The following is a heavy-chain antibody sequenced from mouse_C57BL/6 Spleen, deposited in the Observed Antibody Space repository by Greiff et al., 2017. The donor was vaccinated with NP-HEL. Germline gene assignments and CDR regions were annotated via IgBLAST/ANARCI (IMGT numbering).Heavy chain of an antibody. CDR1: GYAFSSSW. CDR2: IYPGDGDT. CDR3: ARSGELGRGWYFDV. V-gene: IGHV1-82*01. Sequence: QVQLQQSGPELVKPGASVKISCKASGYAFSSSWMNWVKQRPGKGLEWIGRIYPGDGDTNYNGKFKGKATLTADKSSSTAYMQLSSLTSEDSAVYFCARSGELGRGWYFDVWGTGTTVTVSS. D-gene: IGHD4-1*01. J-gene: IGHJ1*03.